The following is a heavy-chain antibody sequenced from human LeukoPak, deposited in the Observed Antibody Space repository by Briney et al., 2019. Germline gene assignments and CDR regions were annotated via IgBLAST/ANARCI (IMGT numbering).Heavy chain of an antibody. V-gene: IGHV1-69*13. CDR1: RGTFSSYA. J-gene: IGHJ6*04. Sequence: SVKVSCKASRGTFSSYAISWVRQAPGQGLEWMGGIIPIFGTANYAQKFQGRVTITADESTSTAYMELSSLRSEDTAVYYCAREGYCSGGSCYSRHYYYYGMDVWGKGTTVTVSS. CDR3: AREGYCSGGSCYSRHYYYYGMDV. CDR2: IIPIFGTA. D-gene: IGHD2-15*01.